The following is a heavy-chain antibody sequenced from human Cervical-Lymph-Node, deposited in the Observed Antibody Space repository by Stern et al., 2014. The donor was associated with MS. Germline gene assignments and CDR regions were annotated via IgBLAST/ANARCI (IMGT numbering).Heavy chain of an antibody. J-gene: IGHJ5*02. CDR3: ARDWGYDYVWGSYRGYNWFDP. Sequence: VQLLQSGAEVKKPGSSVKVSCKASGGTFSSYAISWVRQAPGQGLEWMGGIIPIFGTANYAQKFQGRVTITADESTSTAYMELSSLRSEDTAVYYCARDWGYDYVWGSYRGYNWFDPWGQGTLVTVSS. V-gene: IGHV1-69*01. CDR2: IIPIFGTA. D-gene: IGHD3-16*02. CDR1: GGTFSSYA.